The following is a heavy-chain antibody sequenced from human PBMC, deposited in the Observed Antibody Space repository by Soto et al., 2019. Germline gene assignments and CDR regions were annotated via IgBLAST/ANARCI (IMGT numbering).Heavy chain of an antibody. CDR1: GGTCSSYT. CDR2: IIPILGIA. V-gene: IGHV1-69*02. J-gene: IGHJ4*02. CDR3: ASIAAAGTARHHHY. D-gene: IGHD6-13*01. Sequence: QVQLVQSGAEVKKPGSSVKVSCKASGGTCSSYTISWVRQAPGQGLEWMGSIIPILGIANYAQKFQGRVTITAHKSTRTAYMELSTLRSEVTAVYYGASIAAAGTARHHHYLRKGRLVTVSS.